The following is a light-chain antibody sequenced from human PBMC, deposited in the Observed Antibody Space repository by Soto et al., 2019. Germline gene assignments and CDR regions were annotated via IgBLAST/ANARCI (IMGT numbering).Light chain of an antibody. CDR1: QSISNY. J-gene: IGKJ4*01. Sequence: DIQMTQSPSSLSASVGDRVTITCRASQSISNYLNWYQQKPGKAPKLLIYAASSLQSGVPSRFSGSGSGTDSTLTIISLQPEDFATYYCQQSYSTLSWTFGGGTKVDIK. V-gene: IGKV1-39*01. CDR2: AAS. CDR3: QQSYSTLSWT.